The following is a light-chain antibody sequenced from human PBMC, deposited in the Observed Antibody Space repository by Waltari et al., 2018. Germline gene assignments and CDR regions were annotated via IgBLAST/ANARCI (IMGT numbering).Light chain of an antibody. CDR3: SSYTTSSTYV. J-gene: IGLJ1*01. CDR2: FVN. Sequence: QSALTQPASVSGSLGQSITVSCTGTSSDVGGYHYVSWYQQHPGKAPKLMIYFVNKRPSGVSNRFSGSKSGNMASLTISGLQAEDEADYYCSSYTTSSTYVFGTGTKVTVL. CDR1: SSDVGGYHY. V-gene: IGLV2-14*01.